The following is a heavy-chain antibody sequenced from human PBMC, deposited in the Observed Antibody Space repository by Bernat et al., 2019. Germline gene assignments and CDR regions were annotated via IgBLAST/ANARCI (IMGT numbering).Heavy chain of an antibody. J-gene: IGHJ4*02. CDR3: ARKATGFDHFAV. CDR2: IYYTGGT. V-gene: IGHV4-59*08. D-gene: IGHD2-8*02. CDR1: GGSIRSYY. Sequence: QVQLQESGPGLAKPSETLSLTCTVSGGSIRSYYWSWIRQAPGKGLEWIGYIYYTGGTTYNPSLKGRVSMSVERSKDQFSLRLSSVTAADAAVYYCARKATGFDHFAVWGKGTLVPVS.